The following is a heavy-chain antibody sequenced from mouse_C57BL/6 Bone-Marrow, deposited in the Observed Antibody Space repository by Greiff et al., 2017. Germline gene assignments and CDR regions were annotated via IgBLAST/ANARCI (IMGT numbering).Heavy chain of an antibody. J-gene: IGHJ2*01. CDR2: IDPSASYT. D-gene: IGHD2-4*01. CDR1: GYTFTSYW. Sequence: VQLQQPGAELVRPGTSVKLSCKASGYTFTSYWMHWVKQRPGQGLEWIGVIDPSASYTNYNQKFKGKATLTVDTSSSTAYMQLSSLTSEDSAVYYCARYRDYRNFDYWGQGTTLTVSA. CDR3: ARYRDYRNFDY. V-gene: IGHV1-59*01.